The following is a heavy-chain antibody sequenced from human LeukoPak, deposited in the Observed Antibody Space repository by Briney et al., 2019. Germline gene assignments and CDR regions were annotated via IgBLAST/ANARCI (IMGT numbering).Heavy chain of an antibody. Sequence: AGSLSLSCAASGFIFSDRYMDWIRQPPGKGLEWVGRIRTKVDNHTTQSAAPVKGRFTNTRADSKRSVYLLMNSLKTEDTAVYYCAKDIQPAMVYCSGGSCYSGGFDYWGQGTLVTVSS. V-gene: IGHV3-72*01. CDR1: GFIFSDRY. D-gene: IGHD2-15*01. J-gene: IGHJ4*02. CDR2: IRTKVDNHTT. CDR3: AKDIQPAMVYCSGGSCYSGGFDY.